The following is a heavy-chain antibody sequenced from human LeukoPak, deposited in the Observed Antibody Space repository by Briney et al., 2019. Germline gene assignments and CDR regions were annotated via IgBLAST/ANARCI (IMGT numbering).Heavy chain of an antibody. CDR3: AKDAGPSGEGATPAD. D-gene: IGHD1-26*01. V-gene: IGHV3-23*01. J-gene: IGHJ4*02. CDR2: IRHNGETT. CDR1: EFIFRNYA. Sequence: GGSLRLSCVASEFIFRNYAMTWVRQAPGKGLEWVSTIRHNGETTYFEDSVKGRFIISRDNTKNTLYLHMNSLRAEDTAVYFCAKDAGPSGEGATPADWGQGTLVTVS.